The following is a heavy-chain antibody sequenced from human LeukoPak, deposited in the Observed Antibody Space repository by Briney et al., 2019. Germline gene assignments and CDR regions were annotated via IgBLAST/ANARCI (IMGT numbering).Heavy chain of an antibody. CDR1: SGSISSGDYY. J-gene: IGHJ4*02. Sequence: PSETLSLTCTVSSGSISSGDYYWSWIRQPPGKGLEWIGYIYYTGSTYYNPSLKSRVTISVDTSKNQFSLKLSSVTAADTAVYYCARGRRYRHYCSGGSCYGGVYDYWGQGTLVTVSS. CDR3: ARGRRYRHYCSGGSCYGGVYDY. V-gene: IGHV4-30-4*01. D-gene: IGHD2-15*01. CDR2: IYYTGST.